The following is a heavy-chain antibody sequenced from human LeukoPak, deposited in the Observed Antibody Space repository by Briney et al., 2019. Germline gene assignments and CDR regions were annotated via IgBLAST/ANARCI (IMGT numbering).Heavy chain of an antibody. J-gene: IGHJ4*02. CDR3: ARRASRYSYGSFDY. CDR2: IYYSGST. CDR1: GGSISSYY. Sequence: ETLSLTCTVSGGSISSYYWSWIRQPPGKGLEWIGYIYYSGSTNYNPSLKSRVTISVDTSKNQFSLKLSSVTAADTAVYYCARRASRYSYGSFDYWGQGTLVTVSS. D-gene: IGHD5-18*01. V-gene: IGHV4-59*12.